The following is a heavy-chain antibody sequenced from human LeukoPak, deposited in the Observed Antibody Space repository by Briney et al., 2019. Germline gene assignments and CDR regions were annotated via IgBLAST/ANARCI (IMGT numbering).Heavy chain of an antibody. CDR3: AAYGDHWYFDL. V-gene: IGHV4-4*07. Sequence: SETLSLTCSVSGGSISSYYWSWIRQPAGRGLEWIGRTYARGSPTFNPSLRSRVTMSVDTSKNQFSLTLSSVSAADTAVYYCAAYGDHWYFDLWGRGTLVTVSS. CDR1: GGSISSYY. D-gene: IGHD4-17*01. CDR2: TYARGSP. J-gene: IGHJ2*01.